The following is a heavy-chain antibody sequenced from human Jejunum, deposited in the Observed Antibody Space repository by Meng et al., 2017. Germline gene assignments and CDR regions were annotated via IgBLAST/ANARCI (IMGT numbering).Heavy chain of an antibody. V-gene: IGHV3-43D*03. CDR3: AKAEEAVVVVFALDY. J-gene: IGHJ4*02. Sequence: GESPKTPRATLGFSIADYAMYWVRQAPGKGLEWVSLIRWDDDTTYHADSVKGRFTTSRDNDKKSVYLQVNDLRPEDTAVYYCAKAEEAVVVVFALDYWGQGTLVTVSS. CDR2: IRWDDDTT. CDR1: GFSIADYA. D-gene: IGHD2-15*01.